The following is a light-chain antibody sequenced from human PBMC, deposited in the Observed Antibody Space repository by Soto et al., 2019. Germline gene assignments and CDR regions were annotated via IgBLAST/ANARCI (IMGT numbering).Light chain of an antibody. CDR1: QGIGNA. J-gene: IGKJ1*01. Sequence: IQMTQSPSSLSASVGDRVTISCRASQGIGNALGWYQQKPGKAPNLLIYAASSLQSGVPSRFSGSGSGTDFTLTISSLQPEDFATYYCQHSYSTPPTFGQGTKVDIK. V-gene: IGKV1-39*01. CDR2: AAS. CDR3: QHSYSTPPT.